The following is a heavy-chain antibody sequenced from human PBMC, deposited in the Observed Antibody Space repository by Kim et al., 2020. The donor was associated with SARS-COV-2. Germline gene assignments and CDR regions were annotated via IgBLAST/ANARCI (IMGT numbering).Heavy chain of an antibody. D-gene: IGHD1-26*01. CDR1: GFTFSSYD. V-gene: IGHV3-13*01. CDR2: IGTAGDT. CDR3: ARVRRVGATTRYFDY. Sequence: GGSLRLSCAASGFTFSSYDMHWVRQATGKGLEWVSAIGTAGDTYYPGSVKGRFTTSRENAKNTLYLQMNSLRAGDTAAYYCARVRRVGATTRYFDYWGQGTLVTVSS. J-gene: IGHJ4*02.